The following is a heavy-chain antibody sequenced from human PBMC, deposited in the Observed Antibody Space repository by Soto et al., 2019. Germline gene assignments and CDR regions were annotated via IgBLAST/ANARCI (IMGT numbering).Heavy chain of an antibody. V-gene: IGHV3-74*01. D-gene: IGHD3-22*01. J-gene: IGHJ4*02. CDR3: ARGAVHYYDSSGYFYYFDY. CDR1: GFTFSSNW. Sequence: GGSLRLSCAASGFTFSSNWMHWVRRVPGRGLVWVSRINADGSETNYEDSVEGRFTISRDNPKNTLYLQMNSLRAEDTAVYYCARGAVHYYDSSGYFYYFDYWGQGTLVTVSS. CDR2: INADGSET.